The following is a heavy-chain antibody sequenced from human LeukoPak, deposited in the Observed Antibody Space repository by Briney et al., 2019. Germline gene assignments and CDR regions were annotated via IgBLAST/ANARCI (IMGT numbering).Heavy chain of an antibody. Sequence: ASLRVSCKASGCTFTSYDINWVRQATGQGLEWMGWMNPNSGNTGYAQKFQGRVTMTRNTSISTAYMELSSLRSEDTAVYYCARGLGVVAAAATPWGQGTLVTVSS. D-gene: IGHD6-13*01. CDR1: GCTFTSYD. V-gene: IGHV1-8*01. CDR3: ARGLGVVAAAATP. CDR2: MNPNSGNT. J-gene: IGHJ4*02.